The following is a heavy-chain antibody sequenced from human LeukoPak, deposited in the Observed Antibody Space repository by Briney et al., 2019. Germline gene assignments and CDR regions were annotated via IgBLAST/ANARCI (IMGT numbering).Heavy chain of an antibody. Sequence: GGSLRLSCTASGFTLGDYAMSWVRQAPGKGLEWVGFITSKAYGGTTEYAASVKGRFTISRDDSKSIAYLQMTSLRTEDTAVYYCTRDMIYTFHYWGQGTLVTVSS. D-gene: IGHD3-16*01. CDR1: GFTLGDYA. CDR3: TRDMIYTFHY. V-gene: IGHV3-49*04. J-gene: IGHJ4*02. CDR2: ITSKAYGGTT.